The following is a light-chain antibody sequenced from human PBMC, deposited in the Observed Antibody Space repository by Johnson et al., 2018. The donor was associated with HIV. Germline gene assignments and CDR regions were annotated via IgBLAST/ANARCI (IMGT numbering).Light chain of an antibody. Sequence: QSVLTQPPSVSAAPGHQVTISCSGSSSNIANNYVSWYQQFPGTAPKLLIYENNKRPSGISDRFSGSKSGTSATLGITGLQTGDEADDYCGTWDSSLSAGGVFGTGTKVTVL. CDR2: ENN. CDR3: GTWDSSLSAGGV. V-gene: IGLV1-51*02. CDR1: SSNIANNY. J-gene: IGLJ1*01.